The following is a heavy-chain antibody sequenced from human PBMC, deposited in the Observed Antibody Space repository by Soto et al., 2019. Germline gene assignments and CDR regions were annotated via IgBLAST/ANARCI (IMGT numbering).Heavy chain of an antibody. CDR1: GFTFSSYA. Sequence: GGSLRLSCAASGFTFSSYAMHWVRQAPGKGLEWVAVISYDGNNKYYADSLKGRFTISRDNSKNTLYLQMNSLRAEDTAVYYCARPPGGYNYGYPFDYWGQGALVTVSS. J-gene: IGHJ4*02. CDR2: ISYDGNNK. CDR3: ARPPGGYNYGYPFDY. D-gene: IGHD5-18*01. V-gene: IGHV3-30-3*01.